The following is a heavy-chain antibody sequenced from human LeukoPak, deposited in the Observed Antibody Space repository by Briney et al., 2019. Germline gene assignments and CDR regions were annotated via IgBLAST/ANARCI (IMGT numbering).Heavy chain of an antibody. J-gene: IGHJ6*02. CDR3: ARATIAARDYYYYYYGMDV. CDR2: TYYRSKWYN. D-gene: IGHD6-6*01. CDR1: GDSVSSNSAA. Sequence: SQTLSLTCVISGDSVSSNSAAWNWIRQSPSRGLEWLGRTYYRSKWYNDYAVSVKSRITINPDTSKNQFSLQLNSVTPEDTAVYYCARATIAARDYYYYYYGMDVWGQGTTVTVSS. V-gene: IGHV6-1*01.